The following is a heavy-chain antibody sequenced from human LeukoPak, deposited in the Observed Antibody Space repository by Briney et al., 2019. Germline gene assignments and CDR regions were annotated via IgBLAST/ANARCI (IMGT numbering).Heavy chain of an antibody. D-gene: IGHD2-2*01. CDR2: IFYSGST. V-gene: IGHV4-39*01. Sequence: PSETLSLTCTVSGGSISTSNYYWGWIRQPPGKGLEWIGNIFYSGSTYYNPSLKSRVTISVDTSKNQFSLKLSSVTAADTAVYYCARLRRCSSTSCYGGWFDPWGQGTLVTVSS. CDR3: ARLRRCSSTSCYGGWFDP. CDR1: GGSISTSNYY. J-gene: IGHJ5*02.